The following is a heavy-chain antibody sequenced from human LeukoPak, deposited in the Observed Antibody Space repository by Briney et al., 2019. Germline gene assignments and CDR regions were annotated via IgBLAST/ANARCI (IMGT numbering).Heavy chain of an antibody. CDR2: ITTGSTYI. Sequence: GGSLRLSCSASAFTFSDYTMIWVRQAPGKGLEWVSCITTGSTYIYYADSVKGRFTISRDNSKNTLSLQMNSLRPEDTAVYHCAKDATTVTSQGDYWGQGTLVTVSS. V-gene: IGHV3-21*01. J-gene: IGHJ4*02. D-gene: IGHD4-17*01. CDR3: AKDATTVTSQGDY. CDR1: AFTFSDYT.